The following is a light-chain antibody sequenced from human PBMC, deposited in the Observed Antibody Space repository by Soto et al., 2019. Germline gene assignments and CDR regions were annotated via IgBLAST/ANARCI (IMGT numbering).Light chain of an antibody. Sequence: EIVMTPSPATLSVSPVERATLSCMASQSISSSYLAWYQQKPGQAPRLLIYDASNRATGIPARFSGSGSGTDFTLTISSLEPEDFAAYYCQQRSNWPRTFGQGTKVDIK. CDR2: DAS. J-gene: IGKJ1*01. CDR1: QSISSSY. V-gene: IGKV3D-20*02. CDR3: QQRSNWPRT.